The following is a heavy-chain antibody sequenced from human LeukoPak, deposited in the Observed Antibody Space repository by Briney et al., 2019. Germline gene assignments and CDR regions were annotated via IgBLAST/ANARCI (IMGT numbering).Heavy chain of an antibody. Sequence: PSETLSLTCTVSGGSISTYYWSWIRQPPGKGLEYLGYIYHTGTTSYNPSLKSRVTISVDTSKNQFSLRLNSVTAADTALYYCARSPGLGYSGGSCHFDYWGQGILVTVSS. V-gene: IGHV4-59*08. CDR3: ARSPGLGYSGGSCHFDY. CDR2: IYHTGTT. J-gene: IGHJ4*02. D-gene: IGHD2-15*01. CDR1: GGSISTYY.